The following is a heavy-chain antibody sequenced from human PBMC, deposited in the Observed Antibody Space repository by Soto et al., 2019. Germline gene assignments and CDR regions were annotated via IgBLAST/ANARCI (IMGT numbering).Heavy chain of an antibody. CDR2: IYHSGST. D-gene: IGHD2-15*01. CDR3: AKYCSGGSCYSGMDV. J-gene: IGHJ6*02. V-gene: IGHV4-4*02. Sequence: QVQLQESGPGLVKPSGTLSLTCAVSGGSISSSNWWSWVRQPPGKGLGWIGEIYHSGSTNYNPSLKSRVTISVDKSKNQVSLKLSSVTAADTAVYYCAKYCSGGSCYSGMDVWGQGTTVTVSS. CDR1: GGSISSSNW.